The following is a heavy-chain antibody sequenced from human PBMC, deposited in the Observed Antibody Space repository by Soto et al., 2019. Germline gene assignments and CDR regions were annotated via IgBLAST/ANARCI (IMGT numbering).Heavy chain of an antibody. CDR1: GFSVSDNY. D-gene: IGHD2-8*01. J-gene: IGHJ5*02. Sequence: EVQLVXSGGGLVQPGXXLXXSCAASGFSVSDNYMSWVRQAPGKGLEWISVIYSSGDTYYADSVKGRLTXSXXXXXXXXXXQINDLRVEDTAIYYCARDPGYGRGVSFDPWGQXIPVTVSS. CDR3: ARDPGYGRGVSFDP. V-gene: IGHV3-66*01. CDR2: IYSSGDT.